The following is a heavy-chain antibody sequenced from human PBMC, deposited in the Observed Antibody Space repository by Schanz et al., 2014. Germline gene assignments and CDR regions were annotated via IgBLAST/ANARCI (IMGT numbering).Heavy chain of an antibody. V-gene: IGHV3-21*01. J-gene: IGHJ5*02. CDR2: ISSSSSYI. Sequence: EVQLVESGGGLVQPGGSLRVSCAATGFTFSDYAMSWVRQAPGKGLEWVSSISSSSSYIYYADSVKGRFTISRDNAKNSLYLQMNSLRAEDTAVYYCVREDIVVVPAATVWFDPWGQGTLVTVSS. CDR3: VREDIVVVPAATVWFDP. D-gene: IGHD2-2*01. CDR1: GFTFSDYA.